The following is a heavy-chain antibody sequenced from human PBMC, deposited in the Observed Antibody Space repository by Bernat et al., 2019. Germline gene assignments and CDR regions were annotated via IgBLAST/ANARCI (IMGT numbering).Heavy chain of an antibody. V-gene: IGHV3-21*01. Sequence: EVQLVESGGGLVKPGGSLTLSCAASGFTFTCCSMNWVRQAPGKGLEWVSSISSSGTYIYYADSVKGRFTISRDNARNSLYLQMNSLRADDTAVYHCARGSGNYVHYYFDSWGQGTLVTVSS. J-gene: IGHJ4*02. CDR3: ARGSGNYVHYYFDS. D-gene: IGHD3-10*02. CDR2: ISSSGTYI. CDR1: GFTFTCCS.